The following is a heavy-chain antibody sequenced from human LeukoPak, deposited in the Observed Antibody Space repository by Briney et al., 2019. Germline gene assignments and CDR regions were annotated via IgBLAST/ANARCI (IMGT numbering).Heavy chain of an antibody. D-gene: IGHD6-19*01. CDR1: GYTFTSYG. CDR2: ISAYNGNT. J-gene: IGHJ4*02. V-gene: IGHV1-18*01. Sequence: GASVKVSCKASGYTFTSYGISWVRQAPGQGLEWMGWISAYNGNTNYAQKLQGRVTMTTDTSPSTAYMELRSLRSDDTAVYYCARAPRIAVADIFDYWGQGTLVTVSS. CDR3: ARAPRIAVADIFDY.